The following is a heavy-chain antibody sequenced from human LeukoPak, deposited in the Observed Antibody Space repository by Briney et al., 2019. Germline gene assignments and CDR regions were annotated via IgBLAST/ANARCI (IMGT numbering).Heavy chain of an antibody. Sequence: GGSLRLSCAASGFTVSSNYMSWVRQAPGKGLEWVSVIYSGGSTYYADSVKGRFTISRDNSKNTLYLQMNSLRAADTAVYYCARKRLQLDAFDIWGQGTMVTVSS. V-gene: IGHV3-53*01. J-gene: IGHJ3*02. CDR2: IYSGGST. CDR1: GFTVSSNY. D-gene: IGHD5-18*01. CDR3: ARKRLQLDAFDI.